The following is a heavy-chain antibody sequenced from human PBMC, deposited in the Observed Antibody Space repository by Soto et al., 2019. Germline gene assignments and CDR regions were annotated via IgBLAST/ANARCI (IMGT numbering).Heavy chain of an antibody. V-gene: IGHV1-69*02. Sequence: QVQLVQSGAEVKKPGSSVRVSCKASGDTFTFYSINWVRQAPGLGLEWMGRINPILSMSNYAQRFQGRVTMTPEKSTDTAYMELSSLESEEPAMYYCASSYGSGYRAFDYWGQGALVTVSS. CDR3: ASSYGSGYRAFDY. CDR2: INPILSMS. J-gene: IGHJ4*02. CDR1: GDTFTFYS. D-gene: IGHD3-10*01.